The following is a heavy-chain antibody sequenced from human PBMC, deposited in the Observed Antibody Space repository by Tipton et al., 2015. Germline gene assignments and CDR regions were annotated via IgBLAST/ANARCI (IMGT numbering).Heavy chain of an antibody. CDR1: AYSISSGYY. V-gene: IGHV4-28*01. CDR3: ARSRYTVTPDS. J-gene: IGHJ4*02. CDR2: IYYSGST. D-gene: IGHD4-17*01. Sequence: TLSLTCAVSAYSISSGYYWGWIRQSPGEGLEWIGYIYYSGSTNYNPSLRSRVAMSMDTSKNQFSLKLSSVIAADTAVYYCARSRYTVTPDSWGQGTLVTVSS.